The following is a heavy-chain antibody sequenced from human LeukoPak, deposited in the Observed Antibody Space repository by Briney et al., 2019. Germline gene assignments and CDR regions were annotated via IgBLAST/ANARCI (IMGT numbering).Heavy chain of an antibody. J-gene: IGHJ4*02. D-gene: IGHD5-18*01. CDR1: GFTFSSYA. CDR2: ISGSGGST. V-gene: IGHV3-23*01. CDR3: AKVFTGEWTAMVTWEEDY. Sequence: GGSLRLSCAASGFTFSSYAMSWVRQAPGKGLEWVSAISGSGGSTYYADSVKGRFTISRDNSKNTLYLQMNSLRAEDTAVYYCAKVFTGEWTAMVTWEEDYWGQGTLVTVSS.